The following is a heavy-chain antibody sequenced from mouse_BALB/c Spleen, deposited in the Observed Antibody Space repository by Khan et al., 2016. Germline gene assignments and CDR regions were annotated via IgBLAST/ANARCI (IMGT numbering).Heavy chain of an antibody. CDR3: ARPPYDYDVGFAY. V-gene: IGHV14-3*02. CDR2: IDPANGNT. D-gene: IGHD2-4*01. Sequence: VQLQQPGAELVKPGASVKLSCTASGFNIKDTYMHWVKQRPEQGLEWIGRIDPANGNTKYDPKFQGKATITADTSSNTAYLQLSSLTSEDTAVYYCARPPYDYDVGFAYWGQVTLVTVAA. CDR1: GFNIKDTY. J-gene: IGHJ3*01.